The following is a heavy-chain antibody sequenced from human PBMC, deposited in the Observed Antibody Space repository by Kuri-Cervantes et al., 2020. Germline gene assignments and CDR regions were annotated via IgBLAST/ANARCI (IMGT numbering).Heavy chain of an antibody. Sequence: LRLSCAVSGGSISSGGYSWSWIRQPPGKGLEWIGYIYHSGSTYYNPSLKSRVTISVNTSKNQFSLKLSSVTAADTAVYYCARHHLVVVPAAIPRYYGMDVWGQGTTVTVSS. CDR1: GGSISSGGYS. J-gene: IGHJ6*02. CDR2: IYHSGST. V-gene: IGHV4-30-2*03. CDR3: ARHHLVVVPAAIPRYYGMDV. D-gene: IGHD2-2*02.